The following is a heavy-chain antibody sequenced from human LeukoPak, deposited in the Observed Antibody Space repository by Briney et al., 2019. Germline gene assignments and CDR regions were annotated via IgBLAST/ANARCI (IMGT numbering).Heavy chain of an antibody. D-gene: IGHD1-26*01. CDR1: GFTFSSYG. J-gene: IGHJ5*02. V-gene: IGHV3-33*06. Sequence: GGSLRLSCAASGFTFSSYGMNWVRQAPGKGREWVAVIWYDGSNKYYADSVRGRFTISRDNSKNTMYLQMNSLRAEDTAVYYCAKDRGGSFYNWFDPWGQGTLVTVSS. CDR2: IWYDGSNK. CDR3: AKDRGGSFYNWFDP.